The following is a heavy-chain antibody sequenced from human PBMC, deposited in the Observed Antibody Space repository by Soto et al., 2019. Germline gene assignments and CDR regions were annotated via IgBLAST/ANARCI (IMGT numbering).Heavy chain of an antibody. J-gene: IGHJ6*02. Sequence: GESLKIFCKGSGYSFTSYWIGWVRQMPGKGLEWMGIIYPGDSDTRYSPSFQGRVTISADKSISTAYLQWSSLKASDTAMYYCARLLGYCSSTSCRRYGMDVWGQGTTVTVSS. CDR1: GYSFTSYW. CDR2: IYPGDSDT. CDR3: ARLLGYCSSTSCRRYGMDV. D-gene: IGHD2-2*01. V-gene: IGHV5-51*03.